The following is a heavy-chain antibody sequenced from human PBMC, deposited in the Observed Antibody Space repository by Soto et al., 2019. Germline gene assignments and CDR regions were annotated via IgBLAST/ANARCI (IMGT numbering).Heavy chain of an antibody. CDR2: INHSGST. D-gene: IGHD6-19*01. J-gene: IGHJ4*02. CDR3: ARGGRGGWTADFDY. CDR1: GGSFSGYY. V-gene: IGHV4-34*01. Sequence: KPSETLSLTCAVYGGSFSGYYWSWIRQPPGKGLEWIGEINHSGSTNYNPSLKSRVTISVDTSKNQFSLKLSSVTAADTAVYYCARGGRGGWTADFDYWGQGTLVTVSS.